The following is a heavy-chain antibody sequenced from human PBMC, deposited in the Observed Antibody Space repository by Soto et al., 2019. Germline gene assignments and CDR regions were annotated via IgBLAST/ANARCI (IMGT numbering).Heavy chain of an antibody. D-gene: IGHD4-17*01. CDR3: ARQVLDDYGFDY. CDR2: IYYSGST. CDR1: GGSISSYY. V-gene: IGHV4-59*08. J-gene: IGHJ4*02. Sequence: SETLSLTCTVSGGSISSYYWSWIRQPPGKGLEWIGYIYYSGSTNYNPSLKSRVTISVDTSKNQFSLKLSSVTAADTAVYYCARQVLDDYGFDYWGQGTLVTVSS.